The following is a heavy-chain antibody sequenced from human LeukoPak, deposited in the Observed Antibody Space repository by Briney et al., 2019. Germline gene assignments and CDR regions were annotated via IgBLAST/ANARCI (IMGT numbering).Heavy chain of an antibody. D-gene: IGHD1-26*01. CDR1: GYSISTGYY. CDR3: ARDREWAWFDP. CDR2: IFHSGTT. Sequence: SETLSLTCTVSGYSISTGYYWGWIRQPPGKGLERIGSIFHSGTTYYNPSLKSRVTISVDTSKNQFSLKLSSVTAADTAVYYCARDREWAWFDPWGQGTLVTASS. V-gene: IGHV4-38-2*02. J-gene: IGHJ5*02.